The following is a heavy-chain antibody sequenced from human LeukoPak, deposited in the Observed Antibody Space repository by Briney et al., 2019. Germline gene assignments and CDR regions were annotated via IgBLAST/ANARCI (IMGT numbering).Heavy chain of an antibody. V-gene: IGHV1-18*01. CDR2: ISAYNGNT. CDR1: GYTFTSYG. J-gene: IGHJ5*02. CDR3: AFSIVGPLRGIDP. D-gene: IGHD1-26*01. Sequence: GASVKVSCKASGYTFTSYGISWVRQAPGQGLERMGWISAYNGNTNYAQKLQGRVTMNTDTSTSTAYMELRSLRSDDTAVYYCAFSIVGPLRGIDPWGQGTLVTVSS.